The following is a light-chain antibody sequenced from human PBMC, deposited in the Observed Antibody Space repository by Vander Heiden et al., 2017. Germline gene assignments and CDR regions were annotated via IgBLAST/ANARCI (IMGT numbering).Light chain of an antibody. CDR2: LNSDGSH. CDR3: QTWGTGIEV. CDR1: SGHSSYA. J-gene: IGLJ3*02. Sequence: QLALPQSPFASASLGAPVKPTCTLSSGHSSYAIAWHQQQPEKGPRYLMKLNSDGSHSKGDGIPDRFSGSSSGAERYLTISSLQSEDEADYYCQTWGTGIEVFGGGTKLTVL. V-gene: IGLV4-69*01.